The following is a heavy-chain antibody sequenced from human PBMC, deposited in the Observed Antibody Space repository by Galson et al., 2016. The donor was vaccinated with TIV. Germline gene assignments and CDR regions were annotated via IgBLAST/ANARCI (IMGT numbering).Heavy chain of an antibody. D-gene: IGHD3-22*01. CDR1: GFSLSDTGVG. J-gene: IGHJ3*02. V-gene: IGHV2-5*02. Sequence: PALVKPPQTLTLTCTFSGFSLSDTGVGVGWIRQPPGKALEWLGIFYWDDDTRHSPSLGSRLTITKDTSENQVVLTVTDMDPVDTGTYFCALIRITLIPDAFYIWGQGTTVTVSS. CDR2: FYWDDDT. CDR3: ALIRITLIPDAFYI.